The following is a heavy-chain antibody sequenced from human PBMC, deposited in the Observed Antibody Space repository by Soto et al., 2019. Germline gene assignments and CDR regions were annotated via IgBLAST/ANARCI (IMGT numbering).Heavy chain of an antibody. CDR3: AGATELQLITYWYFAL. V-gene: IGHV4-34*01. J-gene: IGHJ2*01. Sequence: SETLSLTCAVYGGSFSGYYWSWIRQPPGKGLEWIGEINRSGSTNYNPSLKSRVTISVDTSKNQFSLKLSSVTAADTAVYYCAGATELQLITYWYFALWGPGTLVTVSS. CDR2: INRSGST. CDR1: GGSFSGYY. D-gene: IGHD5-18*01.